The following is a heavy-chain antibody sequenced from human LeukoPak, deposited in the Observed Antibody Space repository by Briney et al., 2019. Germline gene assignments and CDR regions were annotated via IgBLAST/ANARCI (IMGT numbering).Heavy chain of an antibody. V-gene: IGHV4-59*01. Sequence: PSETLSLTCTVSGGSISSYYWSWIRQPPGKGLEWIGYIYYSGSTNYNPSLKSRVTISVDTSKNQFSLKLSSVTAADTAVYYCARDRGKRGIDYWGQGALVTVSS. CDR3: ARDRGKRGIDY. J-gene: IGHJ4*02. CDR2: IYYSGST. CDR1: GGSISSYY. D-gene: IGHD1-26*01.